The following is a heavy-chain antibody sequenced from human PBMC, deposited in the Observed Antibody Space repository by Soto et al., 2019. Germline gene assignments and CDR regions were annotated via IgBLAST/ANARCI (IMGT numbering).Heavy chain of an antibody. V-gene: IGHV4-39*07. CDR1: GGSIYSSSYS. J-gene: IGHJ5*02. CDR3: ARGAGFWSGYYYLALGPEFDP. Sequence: SETLSLTCTVSGGSIYSSSYSWGWIRQPPGKGLEWIGEINHSGSTNYNPSLKSRVTISVDTSKNQFSLKLSSVTAADTAVYYCARGAGFWSGYYYLALGPEFDPWGQGTLVTVSS. CDR2: INHSGST. D-gene: IGHD3-3*01.